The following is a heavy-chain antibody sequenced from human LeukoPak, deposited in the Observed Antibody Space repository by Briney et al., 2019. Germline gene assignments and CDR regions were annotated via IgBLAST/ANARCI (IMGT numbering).Heavy chain of an antibody. V-gene: IGHV3-7*01. CDR3: SRSLDY. CDR2: INQDGRIQ. Sequence: PGGSLRLSCAASGFTFSSYAMSWVRQAPGKGLEWVANINQDGRIQYYADSVRGRFIISRNNAKNSLYLQMYSLRAEDTAIYFCSRSLDYLGQGALVTVSS. CDR1: GFTFSSYA. J-gene: IGHJ4*02.